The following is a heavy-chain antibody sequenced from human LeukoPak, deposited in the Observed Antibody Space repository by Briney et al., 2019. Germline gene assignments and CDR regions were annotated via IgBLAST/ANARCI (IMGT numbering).Heavy chain of an antibody. J-gene: IGHJ4*02. CDR1: GGSFSGYY. D-gene: IGHD4-17*01. CDR3: AREPYGDYVSDDY. Sequence: SETLSLTCAVYGGSFSGYYWSWIRQPPGKGLEWIGEINHSGSTNYNPSLESRVTISVDTSKNQFSLKLSSVTAADTAVYYCAREPYGDYVSDDYWGQGTLVTVSS. V-gene: IGHV4-34*01. CDR2: INHSGST.